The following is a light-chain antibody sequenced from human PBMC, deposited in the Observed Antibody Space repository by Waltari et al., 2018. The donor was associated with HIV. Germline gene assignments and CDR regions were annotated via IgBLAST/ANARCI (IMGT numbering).Light chain of an antibody. CDR3: CSYAGSSTLV. J-gene: IGLJ2*01. CDR1: SSDVGSYNL. V-gene: IGLV2-23*02. CDR2: EVS. Sequence: ISCTGTSSDVGSYNLVSWYQQHPGKAPKLMIYEVSKRPSGVSNRFSGSKSGNTASLTISGLQAEDEADYYCCSYAGSSTLVFGGGTKLTVL.